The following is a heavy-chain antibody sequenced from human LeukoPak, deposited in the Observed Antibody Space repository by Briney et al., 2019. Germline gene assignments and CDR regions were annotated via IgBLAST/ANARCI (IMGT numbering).Heavy chain of an antibody. V-gene: IGHV3-7*01. D-gene: IGHD4-17*01. Sequence: GGSLRLSCAASGFTFSSYWMSWVRQAPGKGLEWVANIKQDGSEKYYVDSVKGRFTISRDNARNSLYLQMNSLRAEDTAVYYCARDEHDYGDYGYYYYYGMDVWGQGTTVTVSS. CDR3: ARDEHDYGDYGYYYYYGMDV. J-gene: IGHJ6*02. CDR1: GFTFSSYW. CDR2: IKQDGSEK.